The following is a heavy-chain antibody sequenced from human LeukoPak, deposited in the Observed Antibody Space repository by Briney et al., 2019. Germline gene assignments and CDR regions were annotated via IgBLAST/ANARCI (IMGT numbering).Heavy chain of an antibody. D-gene: IGHD3-10*01. CDR1: GFTFSSYE. J-gene: IGHJ4*02. V-gene: IGHV3-48*03. Sequence: GGSLRLSCAASGFTFSSYEMNWVRQAPGMGLEWVSYISSSGSTIYYADSVKGRFTISRDNAKNSLYLQMNSLRAEDTAVYYCAREGFFPFDYWGQGTLVTVSS. CDR2: ISSSGSTI. CDR3: AREGFFPFDY.